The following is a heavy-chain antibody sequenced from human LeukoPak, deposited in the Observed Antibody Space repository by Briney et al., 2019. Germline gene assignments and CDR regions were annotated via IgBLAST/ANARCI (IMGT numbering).Heavy chain of an antibody. CDR1: GSSISSSNW. Sequence: SETLSLTCTVSGSSISSSNWWNWVRQAAGKGLEWIGEIYHGGSTKYSPSFKSRVTISVDKSKNQFSLKLNSVTAADTAVYYCTRDGPVEGSGSADYAFNIWGQGTMVTVSS. V-gene: IGHV4-4*02. CDR2: IYHGGST. D-gene: IGHD5-12*01. J-gene: IGHJ3*02. CDR3: TRDGPVEGSGSADYAFNI.